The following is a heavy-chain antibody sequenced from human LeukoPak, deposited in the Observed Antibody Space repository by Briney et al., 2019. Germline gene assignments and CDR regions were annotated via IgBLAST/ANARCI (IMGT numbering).Heavy chain of an antibody. D-gene: IGHD5-12*01. Sequence: GASVKVSCKASGYTFTSYGINWVGQAPGQGLEWMGWISAYNGDTNYAKKLQGRVTMTTDTSTRTDYMELRRQRDDETAVYYCARTSHYVDIAATIPYGIYYFDYWGQGTLVTVSS. CDR3: ARTSHYVDIAATIPYGIYYFDY. J-gene: IGHJ4*02. CDR2: ISAYNGDT. V-gene: IGHV1-18*01. CDR1: GYTFTSYG.